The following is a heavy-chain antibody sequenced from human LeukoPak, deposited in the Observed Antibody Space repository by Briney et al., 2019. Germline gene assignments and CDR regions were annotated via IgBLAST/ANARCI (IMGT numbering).Heavy chain of an antibody. V-gene: IGHV3-33*01. CDR3: AREEAILEGYFDY. CDR2: IRYDGSNK. D-gene: IGHD1-1*01. J-gene: IGHJ4*02. CDR1: GFTFSSYG. Sequence: GRSLRLSCAASGFTFSSYGMHWVRQAPGKGLEWVAVIRYDGSNKYYADSVKGRFPISRDNSKNTLYLQMNSLRAEDTAVYYCAREEAILEGYFDYWGQGTLVTVSS.